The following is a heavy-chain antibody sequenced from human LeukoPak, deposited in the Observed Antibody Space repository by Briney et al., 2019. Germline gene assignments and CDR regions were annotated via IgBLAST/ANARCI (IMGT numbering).Heavy chain of an antibody. Sequence: SETLSLTCTVSGGSISSGGYYWSWVRQHPEKGLEWIGYIYYSGTAYYNPSLKSGVTMSVDTSKNQFSLKLDSVTAADTAVYYCARFSNDHGVKFDYWGQGTLVTASS. CDR1: GGSISSGGYY. D-gene: IGHD4-17*01. CDR3: ARFSNDHGVKFDY. V-gene: IGHV4-31*03. J-gene: IGHJ4*02. CDR2: IYYSGTA.